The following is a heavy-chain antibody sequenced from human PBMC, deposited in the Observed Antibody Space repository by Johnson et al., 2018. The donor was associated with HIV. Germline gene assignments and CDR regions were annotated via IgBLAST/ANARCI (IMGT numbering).Heavy chain of an antibody. CDR3: ARDATPWGRDYVGYAFDL. J-gene: IGHJ3*01. Sequence: QVQLVESGGGLVKPGGSLRLSCAASGFPFSDYYMTWIRQTPGKGLECLAYISTSGSSIYYTDSVKGRVTISRDNAKNSLFLQMNSLRAEDTAVYYCARDATPWGRDYVGYAFDLWGQGTMVTVSS. CDR1: GFPFSDYY. V-gene: IGHV3-11*04. D-gene: IGHD4-17*01. CDR2: ISTSGSSI.